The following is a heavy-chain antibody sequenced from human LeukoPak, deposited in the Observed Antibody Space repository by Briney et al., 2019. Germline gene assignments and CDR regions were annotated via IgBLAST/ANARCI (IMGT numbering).Heavy chain of an antibody. V-gene: IGHV3-33*01. Sequence: GGSLRLSCAASGFTFSSYGMHWVRQAPGKGLEWVAVIWYDGSNKYYADSVKGRFTISRDNSKNTLYLQMNSLRAEDTAVYYCARGHYYDSSGYSDYWGQGTLVTVSS. CDR1: GFTFSSYG. D-gene: IGHD3-22*01. CDR3: ARGHYYDSSGYSDY. J-gene: IGHJ4*02. CDR2: IWYDGSNK.